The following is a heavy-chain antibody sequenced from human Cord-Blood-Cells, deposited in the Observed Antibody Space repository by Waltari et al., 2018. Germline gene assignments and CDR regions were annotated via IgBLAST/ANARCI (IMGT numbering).Heavy chain of an antibody. CDR1: GGPFSSYA. CDR2: IIPILGIA. J-gene: IGHJ5*02. D-gene: IGHD6-13*01. CDR3: ARWRSSSWYNWFDP. V-gene: IGHV1-69*09. Sequence: QVQLVQSGAEVKKPGSSVKVSCKASGGPFSSYAISWVRQAPGQGLEWMGRIIPILGIANYAQKFQGRVTITADKSTSTAYMELSSLRSEDTAVYYCARWRSSSWYNWFDPWGQGTLVTVSS.